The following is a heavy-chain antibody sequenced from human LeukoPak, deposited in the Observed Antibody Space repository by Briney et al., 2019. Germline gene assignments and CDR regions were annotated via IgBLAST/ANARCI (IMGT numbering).Heavy chain of an antibody. V-gene: IGHV3-30*18. Sequence: PGGSLRLSCAASGFTFSSYSMHWVRQAPGKGLEWVAVISYDGSNKYYADSVKGRFTISRDNSKNTLYLQMNSLRAEDTAVYYCAKDLYRYDSSGYYLRYYYYGMDVWGQGTTVTVSS. CDR1: GFTFSSYS. J-gene: IGHJ6*02. CDR2: ISYDGSNK. D-gene: IGHD3-22*01. CDR3: AKDLYRYDSSGYYLRYYYYGMDV.